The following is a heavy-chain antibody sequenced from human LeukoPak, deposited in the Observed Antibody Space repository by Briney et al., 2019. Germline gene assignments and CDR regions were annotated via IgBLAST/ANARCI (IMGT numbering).Heavy chain of an antibody. D-gene: IGHD3-3*01. CDR2: MNPNSGNT. CDR3: ARSILLAIFGVVKPGYGMDV. CDR1: GYTFTSYD. V-gene: IGHV1-8*01. J-gene: IGHJ6*02. Sequence: ASVKVSCKASGYTFTSYDINWVRQATGQGLEWMGWMNPNSGNTGYAQKFQGRVTMTRNTSISTAYMELSSLRSEDTAVYYCARSILLAIFGVVKPGYGMDVWGQGTTVTVSS.